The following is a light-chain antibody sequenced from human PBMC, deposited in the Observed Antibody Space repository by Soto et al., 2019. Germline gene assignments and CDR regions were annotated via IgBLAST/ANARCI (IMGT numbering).Light chain of an antibody. Sequence: DIVMTQSPLSLPVTPGEPASISCRSSQSLLHSNGYNYLDWYLQKPGQSPQLLIYLGSNRASGVPDRFRGSGSYTDFTLKISRVEAEDVGVYYCMQALQTPLLTFGGGTKVEIK. J-gene: IGKJ4*01. CDR1: QSLLHSNGYNY. CDR3: MQALQTPLLT. V-gene: IGKV2-28*01. CDR2: LGS.